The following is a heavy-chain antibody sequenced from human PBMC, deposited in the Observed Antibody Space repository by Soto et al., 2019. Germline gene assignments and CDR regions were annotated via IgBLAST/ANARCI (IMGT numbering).Heavy chain of an antibody. CDR2: ISYDGSNK. J-gene: IGHJ4*02. D-gene: IGHD6-19*01. CDR3: GRLYAHTPVAGTGPY. V-gene: IGHV3-30*03. CDR1: GFTFSSYG. Sequence: QVQLVESGGGVVQPGRSLRLSCAASGFTFSSYGMHWVRQAPGKGLEWVAVISYDGSNKYYADSVKGRFTISRDNSKNTLYLQMNSLRAEDTAVYYCGRLYAHTPVAGTGPYWGQGTLVTVSS.